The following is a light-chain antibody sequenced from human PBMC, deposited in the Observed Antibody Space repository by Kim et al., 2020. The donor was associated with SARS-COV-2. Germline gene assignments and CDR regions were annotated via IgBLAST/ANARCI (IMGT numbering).Light chain of an antibody. J-gene: IGLJ3*02. Sequence: ELTQPPSASGTPGQRVTISCSGSSSNIGSNTVNWYQQLPGTAPKLLIYSNNQRPSGVPDRFSGSKSGTSASLAISGLQSEDEADYYCVAWDDSLNGPVFGGGTQLTVL. CDR2: SNN. V-gene: IGLV1-44*01. CDR1: SSNIGSNT. CDR3: VAWDDSLNGPV.